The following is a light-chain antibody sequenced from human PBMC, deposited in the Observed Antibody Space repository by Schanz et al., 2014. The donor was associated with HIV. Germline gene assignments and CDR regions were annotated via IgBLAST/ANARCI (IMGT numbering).Light chain of an antibody. CDR2: GAS. CDR1: QSISTH. CDR3: QQYGSSPWT. V-gene: IGKV3-20*01. J-gene: IGKJ1*01. Sequence: EIVLTQSPGSLSLSPGERATLSCRASQSISTHLAWYQQKPGQAPTLLIYGASKRATGIPDRFIGGGSGTDFTLTINRLEPEDFAVYYCQQYGSSPWTFGQGTRVDVK.